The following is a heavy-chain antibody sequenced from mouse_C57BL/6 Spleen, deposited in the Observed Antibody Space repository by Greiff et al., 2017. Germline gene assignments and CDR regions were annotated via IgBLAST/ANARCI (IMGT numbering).Heavy chain of an antibody. CDR1: GYSFTGYY. Sequence: EVQLQQSGPELVKPVASVKISCKASGYSFTGYYMNWVKQSPAKSLEWIGEINPSTGGTTYNQKFKAKSTLTVDKSSSPAYMQLKSLTSEDSAVYYCARGGGSSPYYAMDYWGQGTSVTVSS. V-gene: IGHV1-42*01. J-gene: IGHJ4*01. D-gene: IGHD1-1*01. CDR3: ARGGGSSPYYAMDY. CDR2: INPSTGGT.